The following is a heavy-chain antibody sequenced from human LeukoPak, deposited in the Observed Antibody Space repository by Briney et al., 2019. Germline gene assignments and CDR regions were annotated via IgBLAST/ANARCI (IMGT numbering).Heavy chain of an antibody. CDR2: ISSSSSYI. Sequence: GGSLRLSCAASGFTFSSYSMNWVRQAPGKGLEWVSSISSSSSYIYYADSVKGRFTISRDNAKNSLYLQMNSLRAEDTAAYYCARDAPDHYSSWYGLGWFDPWGQGTLVAVSS. J-gene: IGHJ5*02. V-gene: IGHV3-21*01. D-gene: IGHD6-13*01. CDR3: ARDAPDHYSSWYGLGWFDP. CDR1: GFTFSSYS.